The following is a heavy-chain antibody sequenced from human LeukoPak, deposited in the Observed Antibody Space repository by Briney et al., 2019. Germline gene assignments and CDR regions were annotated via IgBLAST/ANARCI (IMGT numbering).Heavy chain of an antibody. CDR2: IYYSGST. CDR3: ARELGSRVAFGY. D-gene: IGHD3-16*01. V-gene: IGHV4-59*01. J-gene: IGHJ4*02. CDR1: GGSISSYY. Sequence: SETLSLTCTVSGGSISSYYWSWIRQPPGKGLEWIGYIYYSGSTNYNPSLKSRVTISVDTSKNQFSLKLSSVTAADTAVYYCARELGSRVAFGYWGQGTLVTVSS.